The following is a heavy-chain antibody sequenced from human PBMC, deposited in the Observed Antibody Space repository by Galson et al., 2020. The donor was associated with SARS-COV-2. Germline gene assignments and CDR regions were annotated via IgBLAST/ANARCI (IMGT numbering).Heavy chain of an antibody. Sequence: GESLKISCKGSGYSFTSYWIGWVRQMPGKGLEWMGIIYPGDSDTRYSPSFQGQVTISADKSISTAYLQWSSLKASDTAMYYCARGRSSGWYRHGYSDAFDIWGQGTMVTVSS. CDR2: IYPGDSDT. V-gene: IGHV5-51*01. D-gene: IGHD6-19*01. CDR3: ARGRSSGWYRHGYSDAFDI. CDR1: GYSFTSYW. J-gene: IGHJ3*02.